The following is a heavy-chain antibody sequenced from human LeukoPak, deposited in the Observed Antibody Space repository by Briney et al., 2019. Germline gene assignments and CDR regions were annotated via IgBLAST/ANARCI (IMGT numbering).Heavy chain of an antibody. J-gene: IGHJ4*02. D-gene: IGHD6-19*01. CDR1: GYTFTSYD. V-gene: IGHV1-8*01. Sequence: ASVKVSCKASGYTFTSYDINWVRQATGQGLGWMGWMNPNSGNTGYAQKFQGRVTMTRNTSISTAYMELGSLRSEDTAVYYCARGRGSGWLNDYWGQGTLVTVSS. CDR2: MNPNSGNT. CDR3: ARGRGSGWLNDY.